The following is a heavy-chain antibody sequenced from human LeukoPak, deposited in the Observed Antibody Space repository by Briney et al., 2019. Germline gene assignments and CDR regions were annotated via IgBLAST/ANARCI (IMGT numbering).Heavy chain of an antibody. D-gene: IGHD6-19*01. CDR2: INHSGST. CDR1: GGSFSGYY. J-gene: IGHJ3*02. CDR3: ARVPRYSSGRAAFDI. V-gene: IGHV4-34*01. Sequence: TASETLSLTCAVYGGSFSGYYWSWIRQPPGKGLEWIGEINHSGSTNYNPSLKSRVTISVDTSKNQFSLKLSSVTAADTAVYYCARVPRYSSGRAAFDIWGQGTTVTVSS.